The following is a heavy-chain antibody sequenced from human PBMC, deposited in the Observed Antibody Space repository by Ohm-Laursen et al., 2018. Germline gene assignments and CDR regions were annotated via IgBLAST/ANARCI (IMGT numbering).Heavy chain of an antibody. D-gene: IGHD4-11*01. CDR3: AQVPRGGQYGWFDP. J-gene: IGHJ5*02. CDR1: GFSLSTSGMC. Sequence: ATQTLTLTCTFSGFSLSTSGMCVSWIRQPPGKALEWLALIYWDDDKRYSPSLKSRLTITKDTSKNQVVLTMTNMDPVDTATYYCAQVPRGGQYGWFDPWGQGTLVTVSS. CDR2: IYWDDDK. V-gene: IGHV2-5*08.